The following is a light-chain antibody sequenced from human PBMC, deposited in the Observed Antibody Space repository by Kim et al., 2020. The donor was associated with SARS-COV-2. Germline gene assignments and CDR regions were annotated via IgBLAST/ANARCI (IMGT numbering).Light chain of an antibody. V-gene: IGKV3-20*01. CDR3: QQSATSPYT. J-gene: IGKJ2*01. CDR1: QGVGSSH. CDR2: AAS. Sequence: SPVKRATLSCRASQGVGSSHLAWYQQRPGQAPRLLIFAASTRASGTPDRFSGSGSGADFTLTISRLEPEDFGMYYCQQSATSPYTFGQGTKLDI.